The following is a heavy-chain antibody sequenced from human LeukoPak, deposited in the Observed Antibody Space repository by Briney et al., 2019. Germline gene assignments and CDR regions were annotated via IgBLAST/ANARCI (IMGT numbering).Heavy chain of an antibody. CDR1: GCTFSDYA. V-gene: IGHV3-23*01. D-gene: IGHD5-12*01. Sequence: GGSLRLSCPASGCTFSDYAMSWVRQAPGKGLESVSAISAGGGSTYYADSVKGRFTISRDNSKNTLSLQMKSLRAENTAIYSCAKGFYGGYADYWGQGNLVTVSS. CDR3: AKGFYGGYADY. J-gene: IGHJ4*02. CDR2: ISAGGGST.